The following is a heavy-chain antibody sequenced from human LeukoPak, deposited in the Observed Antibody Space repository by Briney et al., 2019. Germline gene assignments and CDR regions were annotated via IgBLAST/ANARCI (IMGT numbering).Heavy chain of an antibody. Sequence: ETLSLTCTLSGGSISTYYWSWVRQPPGKGLEWIGYIYYTGSTDYNPSLKSRVTMSVDTSKNQFSLKLSSVTAADTAVYYCAREAYYYDSSGQNTLGYWGQGTLVTVSS. CDR1: GGSISTYY. CDR3: AREAYYYDSSGQNTLGY. D-gene: IGHD3-22*01. J-gene: IGHJ4*02. V-gene: IGHV4-59*12. CDR2: IYYTGST.